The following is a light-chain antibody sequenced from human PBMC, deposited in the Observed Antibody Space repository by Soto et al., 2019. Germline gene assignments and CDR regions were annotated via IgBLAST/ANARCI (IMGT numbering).Light chain of an antibody. Sequence: SVLTQAPSASETPGQRVSISCSGSSSNIGNNFVYWYQQLPGAAPRLLIYRNDKRPTGVPDRFSASKSGTSASLAISGLRSEDEALYHCATWDDTLSGPVFGGGTQLTVL. CDR2: RND. V-gene: IGLV1-47*01. J-gene: IGLJ2*01. CDR1: SSNIGNNF. CDR3: ATWDDTLSGPV.